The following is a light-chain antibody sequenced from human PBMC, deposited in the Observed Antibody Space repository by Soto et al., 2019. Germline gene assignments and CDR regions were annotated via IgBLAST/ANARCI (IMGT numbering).Light chain of an antibody. CDR1: QVVSSSY. CDR2: GAC. Sequence: EIVLTQSPGTLSLSPGKRATLSCRASQVVSSSYLAQYKPKPGQAPRILISGACSRATGIPYRFSGSGSGTDFTLTISRLEPEDFAVYYCRQYGSSPITFGLGTRLEIK. J-gene: IGKJ5*01. V-gene: IGKV3-20*01. CDR3: RQYGSSPIT.